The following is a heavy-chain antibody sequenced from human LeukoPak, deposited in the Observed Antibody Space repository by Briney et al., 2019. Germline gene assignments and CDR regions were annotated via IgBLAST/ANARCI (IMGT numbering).Heavy chain of an antibody. J-gene: IGHJ4*02. V-gene: IGHV4-31*03. CDR1: GGSVSSGRYY. CDR2: IDYRGNT. CDR3: ARVSIRAAGSGFDY. D-gene: IGHD6-13*01. Sequence: SETLSLTCTVPGGSVSSGRYYWSWLRQHPGKGLEWIGYIDYRGNTHYNPSLESRVTISVDTSRNQFSLKVRSVTAADTAVYYCARVSIRAAGSGFDYWGQGTLVTVSS.